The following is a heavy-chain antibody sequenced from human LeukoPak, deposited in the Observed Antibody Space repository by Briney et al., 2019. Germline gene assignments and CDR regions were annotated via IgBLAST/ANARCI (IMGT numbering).Heavy chain of an antibody. V-gene: IGHV1-69*13. D-gene: IGHD2-21*02. CDR2: IIPIFGTA. J-gene: IGHJ4*02. CDR3: ARSLACGDCYHTPDF. Sequence: PVKVSCKASGGTFSSYAISWVRQAPGQGLEWMGGIIPIFGTANYAQKFQGRVTITAGESTSTAYMELTRLTSEETAVYYCARSLACGDCYHTPDFWGQGTLITVSS. CDR1: GGTFSSYA.